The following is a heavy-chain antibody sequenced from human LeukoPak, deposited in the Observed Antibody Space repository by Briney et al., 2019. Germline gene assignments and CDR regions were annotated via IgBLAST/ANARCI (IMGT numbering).Heavy chain of an antibody. V-gene: IGHV3-48*03. CDR3: AREPFHSGWFYYFDY. J-gene: IGHJ4*02. CDR1: GFTFSSYE. Sequence: PGGSLRLSCAASGFTFSSYEMNWVRQAPGKGLEWVSYISSSGNTIYYTDSVKGRFTISRDNAKNSLYLQMNSLRPEDTAVYYCAREPFHSGWFYYFDYWGQGTLVSVSS. CDR2: ISSSGNTI. D-gene: IGHD6-19*01.